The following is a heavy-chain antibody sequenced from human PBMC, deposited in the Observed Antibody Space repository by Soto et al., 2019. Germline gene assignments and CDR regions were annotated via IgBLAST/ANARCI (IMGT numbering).Heavy chain of an antibody. Sequence: GGSLRLSCAASGFTFSSYAMSWVRQAPGKGLEWVSAISGSGGSTYYADSVKGRFTISRDNSKNTLYLQMNSLRAEDTAVYYCATRPPLYYYDSSGYQNAFDIWGQGTMVTVSS. CDR1: GFTFSSYA. D-gene: IGHD3-22*01. J-gene: IGHJ3*02. CDR3: ATRPPLYYYDSSGYQNAFDI. CDR2: ISGSGGST. V-gene: IGHV3-23*01.